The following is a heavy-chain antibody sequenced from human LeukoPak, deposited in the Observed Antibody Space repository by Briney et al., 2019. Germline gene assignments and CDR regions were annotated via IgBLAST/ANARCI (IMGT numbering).Heavy chain of an antibody. CDR3: AKDQEPYYYGSGTDAFDI. V-gene: IGHV3-43*02. CDR1: GFTFDDYA. Sequence: GGSLRLSCAASGFTFDDYAMHWVRQAPGKGLEWVSLISGDGGSTYYADSVKGRFTISSDNSKNTLYLQMNSLRAEDTAVYYCAKDQEPYYYGSGTDAFDIWGQGTMVTVSS. D-gene: IGHD3-10*01. CDR2: ISGDGGST. J-gene: IGHJ3*02.